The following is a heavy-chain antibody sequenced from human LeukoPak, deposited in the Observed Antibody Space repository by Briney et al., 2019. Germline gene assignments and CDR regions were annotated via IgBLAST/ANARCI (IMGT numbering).Heavy chain of an antibody. J-gene: IGHJ4*02. CDR2: ISSSGGST. CDR3: AEGGYNQDFDY. CDR1: GFAFSDYA. V-gene: IGHV3-23*01. D-gene: IGHD5-24*01. Sequence: GGSLRLSCAASGFAFSDYAMSWVRQAPGKGLEWVSAISSSGGSTYYVGSVKGRFTVSRDNSKNTLYLQMNSLRAEDTAVYYCAEGGYNQDFDYWGQGTLVTVSS.